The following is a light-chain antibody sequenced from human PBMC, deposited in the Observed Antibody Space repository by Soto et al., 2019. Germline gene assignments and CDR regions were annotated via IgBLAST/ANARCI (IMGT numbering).Light chain of an antibody. Sequence: QSVLTQPASVSGSPGQSITISCTGTSSDVGGYNYVSWYQQHPGKAPKLMIYEVSNRPSGVSNRFSGSKSGNTASLTISGLQAADEADYYCSSYTSSSTYVFGTGTTVTVL. V-gene: IGLV2-14*01. CDR3: SSYTSSSTYV. CDR2: EVS. CDR1: SSDVGGYNY. J-gene: IGLJ1*01.